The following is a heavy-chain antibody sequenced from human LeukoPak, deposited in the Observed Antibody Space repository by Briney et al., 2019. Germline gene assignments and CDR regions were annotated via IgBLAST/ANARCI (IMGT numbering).Heavy chain of an antibody. CDR3: GRDVVLGSGSVDY. D-gene: IGHD3-10*01. CDR2: IRGDGGDT. CDR1: GFTFTNHW. V-gene: IGHV3-74*01. J-gene: IGHJ4*02. Sequence: GGSLRLSCAASGFTFTNHWMHWVRQAPGKGLVWVSRIRGDGGDTSYADSVKGRFTISRDNAKNTLYLQMDSLEAEDTAVYYCGRDVVLGSGSVDYWGQGVLVTVSS.